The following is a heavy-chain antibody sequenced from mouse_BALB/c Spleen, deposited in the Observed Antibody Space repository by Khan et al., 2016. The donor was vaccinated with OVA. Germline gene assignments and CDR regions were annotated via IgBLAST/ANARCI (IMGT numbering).Heavy chain of an antibody. D-gene: IGHD4-1*01. CDR3: ASHLTGSFAY. CDR1: GFSFSAYG. V-gene: IGHV5-6*01. CDR2: INSDGYYT. J-gene: IGHJ3*01. Sequence: EVQGVESGGDLMKPGGSLKLSCAASGFSFSAYGMSWVRQTPDKRLEWVATINSDGYYTYYPDSVQGRFTIYRNNAKNTLYLQMSSLKSEDTAMYYCASHLTGSFAYWGQGTLVTVSA.